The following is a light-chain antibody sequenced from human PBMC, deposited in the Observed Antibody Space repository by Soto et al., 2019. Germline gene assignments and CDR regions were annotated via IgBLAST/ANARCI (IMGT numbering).Light chain of an antibody. Sequence: EIVLTQSPGTLSLSPGERATLSCRASQSVSDMYLAWYQHKPGQTPRLLIYASNRATGIPDRFSGSGSGPDSTLTINSLEPEDFAVYYCQHNGTSALFGPGTKVEIK. CDR2: AS. V-gene: IGKV3-20*01. CDR3: QHNGTSAL. J-gene: IGKJ3*01. CDR1: QSVSDMY.